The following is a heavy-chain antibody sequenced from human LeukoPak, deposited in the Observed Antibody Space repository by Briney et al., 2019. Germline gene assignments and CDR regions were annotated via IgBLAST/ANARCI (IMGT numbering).Heavy chain of an antibody. CDR2: ISYDGSNK. CDR1: GFTFSSYA. V-gene: IGHV3-30-3*01. J-gene: IGHJ4*02. D-gene: IGHD2-21*01. Sequence: PGRSLRLSCAASGFTFSSYAMHWVRQAPGNGLEWVAVISYDGSNKYYADSVKGRFTISRDNSKNTLYLQMNSLRAEDTAVYYCARARELPSWYYFDYWGQGTLVTVSS. CDR3: ARARELPSWYYFDY.